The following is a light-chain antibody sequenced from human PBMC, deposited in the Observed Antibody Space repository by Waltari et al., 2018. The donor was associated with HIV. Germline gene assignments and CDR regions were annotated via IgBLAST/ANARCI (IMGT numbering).Light chain of an antibody. CDR2: RNN. CDR3: DAWDDSLSGRV. V-gene: IGLV1-47*01. CDR1: RSNIGNKD. J-gene: IGLJ3*02. Sequence: QSVLTQPPSASGTPGQRVTISCSGSRSNIGNKDVYWFQQLPGTAPKLLIYRNNQRPSGVPDRFTGSKSGTSASLAISGLRSEDEADYYCDAWDDSLSGRVFGGGTKLTVL.